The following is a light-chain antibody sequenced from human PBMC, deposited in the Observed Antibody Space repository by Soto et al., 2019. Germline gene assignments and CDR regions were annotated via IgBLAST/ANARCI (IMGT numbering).Light chain of an antibody. V-gene: IGLV2-11*01. Sequence: QSVLTQPRSVSGSPGQSVTISCTGTSSDGGGYNFVSWYQQHPGKAPKLMIYDVSKRPSGVPDRFSGSKSGNTASLTISGLQAEDEADYYCCSYAGSYPGVFGAGTKVTVL. J-gene: IGLJ1*01. CDR3: CSYAGSYPGV. CDR2: DVS. CDR1: SSDGGGYNF.